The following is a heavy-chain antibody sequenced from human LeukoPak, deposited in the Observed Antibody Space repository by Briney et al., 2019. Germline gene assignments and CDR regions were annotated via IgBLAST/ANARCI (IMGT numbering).Heavy chain of an antibody. CDR1: GFTFSSYS. CDR3: ARAAGYNWNDGYAFDI. J-gene: IGHJ3*02. V-gene: IGHV3-21*01. Sequence: GGSLRLSCAASGFTFSSYSMNWVRQAPGKGLEWVSSISSSSSYIYYADSVKGRFTIAKDNAKNSLYLQMNSLRAEDTAVYYCARAAGYNWNDGYAFDIWGQGTMGTVSS. D-gene: IGHD1-20*01. CDR2: ISSSSSYI.